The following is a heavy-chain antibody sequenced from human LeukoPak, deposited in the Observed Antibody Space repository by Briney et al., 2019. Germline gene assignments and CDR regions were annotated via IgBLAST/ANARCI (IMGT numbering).Heavy chain of an antibody. CDR1: GFTFSNYA. Sequence: GGSLRLSCAASGFTFSNYAMSWVRQAPGKGLEWGSSITHSGGSTFYADSVKGRFTISRDNSKNTLYLQMNSLRAEDTAVYYCAKAMIVVGFDYWGQGTLVTVSS. CDR3: AKAMIVVGFDY. V-gene: IGHV3-23*01. J-gene: IGHJ4*02. CDR2: ITHSGGST. D-gene: IGHD3-22*01.